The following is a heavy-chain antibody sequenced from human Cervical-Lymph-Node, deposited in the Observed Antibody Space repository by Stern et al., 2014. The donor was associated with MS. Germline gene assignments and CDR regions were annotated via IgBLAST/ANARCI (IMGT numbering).Heavy chain of an antibody. V-gene: IGHV4-61*01. CDR1: GDSVSSGNCF. D-gene: IGHD3-10*01. CDR2: IYYTGST. Sequence: QVQLQESGPGLVKPSETLSLTCTVSGDSVSSGNCFWSWLRQPPGKGLEWIGYIYYTGSTNYNPSLKSRVTISSDTSKNQFSLRLSSVTAADTAVYYCGIASAYYYGLDVWGQGTPVTVSS. CDR3: GIASAYYYGLDV. J-gene: IGHJ6*02.